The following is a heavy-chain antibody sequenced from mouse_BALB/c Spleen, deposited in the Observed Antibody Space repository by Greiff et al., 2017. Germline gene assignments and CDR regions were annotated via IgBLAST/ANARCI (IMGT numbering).Heavy chain of an antibody. Sequence: VQLQQSGAELVKPGASVKLSCTASGFNIKDTYMHWVKQRPEQGLEWIGRIDPANGNTKYDPKFQGKATITADTSSNTAYLQLSSLTSEDTAVYYCALYDYDRYFDVWGAGTTVTVSS. CDR1: GFNIKDTY. V-gene: IGHV14-3*02. CDR3: ALYDYDRYFDV. D-gene: IGHD2-4*01. CDR2: IDPANGNT. J-gene: IGHJ1*01.